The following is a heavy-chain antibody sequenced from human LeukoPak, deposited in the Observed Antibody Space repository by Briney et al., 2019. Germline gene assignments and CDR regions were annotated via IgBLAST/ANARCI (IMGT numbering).Heavy chain of an antibody. CDR3: ASRGTHYGSGSYFGA. D-gene: IGHD3-10*01. CDR1: GFTFSNYG. J-gene: IGHJ4*02. CDR2: ISSSSSSI. Sequence: GGSLRLSCAVSGFTFSNYGMNWVRQAPGKGLEWISHISSSSSSIYYAGSVKGRFTISRDNAKNSLYLQMNSLRAEDTAVYYCASRGTHYGSGSYFGAWGLGTLVTVSS. V-gene: IGHV3-48*01.